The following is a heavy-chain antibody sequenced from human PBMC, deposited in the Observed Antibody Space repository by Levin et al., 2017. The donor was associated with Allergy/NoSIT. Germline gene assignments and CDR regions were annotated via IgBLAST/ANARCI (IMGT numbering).Heavy chain of an antibody. CDR3: ASYYGSGSYYSDY. J-gene: IGHJ4*02. CDR1: GFTFSNYA. CDR2: ISDSDAST. V-gene: IGHV3-23*01. D-gene: IGHD3-10*01. Sequence: GGSLRLSCTASGFTFSNYAMSWVRQAPGKGLEWVSAISDSDASTYYADSVKGRFTISRDNSKNTLYLQMNSLRAEDTAVYYCASYYGSGSYYSDYWGQGTLVTVSS.